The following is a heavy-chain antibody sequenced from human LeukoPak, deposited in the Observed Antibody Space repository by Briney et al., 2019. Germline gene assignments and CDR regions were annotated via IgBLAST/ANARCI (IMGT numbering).Heavy chain of an antibody. J-gene: IGHJ4*02. CDR3: AREEGSGSYYDY. Sequence: PGGSLRLSCAASGFTFSSYSMNWVSQPPGKGLEWIGEIYHSGSINYNPSLKSRVTISVDKSKNQFSLKLSSVTAADTAVYYCAREEGSGSYYDYWGQGTLVTVSS. CDR1: GFTFSSYSM. V-gene: IGHV4-4*02. CDR2: IYHSGSI. D-gene: IGHD1-26*01.